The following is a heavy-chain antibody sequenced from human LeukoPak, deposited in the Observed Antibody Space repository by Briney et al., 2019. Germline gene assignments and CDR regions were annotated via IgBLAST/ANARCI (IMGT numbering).Heavy chain of an antibody. CDR3: ARDQDYRNYVAEY. CDR2: VDPNTGGT. V-gene: IGHV1-2*02. Sequence: ASVKVSCKASGYTFTGYYMHWVRQAPGQGLEWMGCVDPNTGGTNYAKKFTRRGTMTRAPSISPAYLELCRLRSDDTAVCSCARDQDYRNYVAEYWGQGSLVTVSS. D-gene: IGHD4-11*01. CDR1: GYTFTGYY. J-gene: IGHJ4*02.